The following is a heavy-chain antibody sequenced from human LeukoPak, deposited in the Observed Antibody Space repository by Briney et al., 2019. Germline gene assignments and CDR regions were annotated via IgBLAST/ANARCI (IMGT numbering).Heavy chain of an antibody. J-gene: IGHJ5*02. V-gene: IGHV4-34*01. CDR1: GGSFSGYY. CDR3: ARGGNWNYGWFDP. D-gene: IGHD1-7*01. Sequence: SETLSLTCTVYGGSFSGYYWSWIRQPPGKGLEWIGEINHSGSTNYNPSLKSRVTISVDTSKDQFSLKLSSVTAADTAVYYCARGGNWNYGWFDPWGQGTLVTVSS. CDR2: INHSGST.